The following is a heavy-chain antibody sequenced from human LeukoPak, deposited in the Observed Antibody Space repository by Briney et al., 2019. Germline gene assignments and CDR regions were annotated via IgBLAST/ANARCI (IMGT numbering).Heavy chain of an antibody. J-gene: IGHJ3*02. V-gene: IGHV3-74*01. D-gene: IGHD3-16*01. Sequence: GGSLRLSCAASGFTFSTYWMLWVRQAPGKGLVWVSRINSDGSRTTYADSVKGRFTISRDNAKNTLYLQMNSLRAEDTAVYYCATDSGAYRRAFDIWGQGTMVTVSS. CDR3: ATDSGAYRRAFDI. CDR1: GFTFSTYW. CDR2: INSDGSRT.